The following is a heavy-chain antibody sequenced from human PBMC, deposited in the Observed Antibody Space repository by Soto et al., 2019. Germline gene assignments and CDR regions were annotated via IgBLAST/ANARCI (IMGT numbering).Heavy chain of an antibody. J-gene: IGHJ4*02. CDR1: GFTFSSYA. Sequence: SLRLSCAASGFTFSSYAMSWVRQAPGKGLEWVSAISGSGGSTYYADSVKGRFTISRDNSKNTLYLQMNSLRAEDTAVYYCAKAPGTYGDYGPYYFDYWGQGTLVTVSS. D-gene: IGHD4-17*01. V-gene: IGHV3-23*01. CDR3: AKAPGTYGDYGPYYFDY. CDR2: ISGSGGST.